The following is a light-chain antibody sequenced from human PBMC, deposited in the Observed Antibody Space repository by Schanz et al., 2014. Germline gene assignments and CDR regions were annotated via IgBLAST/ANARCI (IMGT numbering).Light chain of an antibody. Sequence: QSALTQPASVSGSPGQSITISCTGTSSDVGSYGFVSWYQHYPGKAPKVIIYEANKRPSGVSNRFSASKSGYTASLTISGLQAEDEADYHCCSYAGSNIWLFGGGTKLTVL. CDR2: EAN. CDR1: SSDVGSYGF. V-gene: IGLV2-23*01. J-gene: IGLJ2*01. CDR3: CSYAGSNIWL.